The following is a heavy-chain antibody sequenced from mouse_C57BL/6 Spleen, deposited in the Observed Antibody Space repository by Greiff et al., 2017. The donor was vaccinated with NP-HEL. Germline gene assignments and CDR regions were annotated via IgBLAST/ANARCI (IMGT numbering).Heavy chain of an antibody. CDR3: ATGSQFDY. V-gene: IGHV1-82*01. J-gene: IGHJ2*01. Sequence: VKLQESGPELVKPGASVKISCKASGYAFSSSWMNWVKQRPGKGLEWIGRIYPGDGDTNYNGKFKGKATLTADKSSSTAYMQLSSLTSEDSAVYFCATGSQFDYWGQGTTLTVSS. CDR2: IYPGDGDT. D-gene: IGHD1-1*01. CDR1: GYAFSSSW.